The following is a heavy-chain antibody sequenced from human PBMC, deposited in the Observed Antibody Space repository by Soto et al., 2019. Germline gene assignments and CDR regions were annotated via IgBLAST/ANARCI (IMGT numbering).Heavy chain of an antibody. Sequence: PXGSLRLSCSAAGFTLSSYEMNWVRQAPGKGLEWVSYISSSGSTIYYADSVKGRFTISRDNAKNSLYLQMNSLRAEDTAVYYCAISGEYSSSSGWFDLWGQGALVTVSS. CDR1: GFTLSSYE. CDR3: AISGEYSSSSGWFDL. J-gene: IGHJ5*02. D-gene: IGHD6-6*01. V-gene: IGHV3-48*03. CDR2: ISSSGSTI.